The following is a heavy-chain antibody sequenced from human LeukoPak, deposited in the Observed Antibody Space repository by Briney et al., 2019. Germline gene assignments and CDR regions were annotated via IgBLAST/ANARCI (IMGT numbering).Heavy chain of an antibody. D-gene: IGHD3-22*01. Sequence: SVKVSCKASGGTFSSYAISWVRQAPGQGLEWMGGIIPIFGTANYAQKLQGRVTMTTDTSTSTAYMELRSLRSDDTAVYYCARSDSSGYYWFWDYWGQGTLVTVSS. V-gene: IGHV1-69*05. J-gene: IGHJ4*02. CDR2: IIPIFGTA. CDR1: GGTFSSYA. CDR3: ARSDSSGYYWFWDY.